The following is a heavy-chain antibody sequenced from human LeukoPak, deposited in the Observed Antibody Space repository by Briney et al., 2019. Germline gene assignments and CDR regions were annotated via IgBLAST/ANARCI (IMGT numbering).Heavy chain of an antibody. CDR1: GYTFTGYY. Sequence: ASVKVSCKASGYTFTGYYMHWVRQAPGQGLEWMGRINPNSGGTNYAQKFQGRVTMTRDTSISTAYMELSRLRSEDTAVYYCATSGAYYDSSGYYWGQGTLVTVSS. D-gene: IGHD3-22*01. J-gene: IGHJ4*02. CDR3: ATSGAYYDSSGYY. V-gene: IGHV1-2*06. CDR2: INPNSGGT.